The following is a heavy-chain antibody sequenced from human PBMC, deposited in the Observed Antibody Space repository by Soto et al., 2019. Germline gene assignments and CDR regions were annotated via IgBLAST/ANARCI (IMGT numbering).Heavy chain of an antibody. D-gene: IGHD3-10*01. CDR1: GGSISSGGYY. V-gene: IGHV4-31*03. J-gene: IGHJ6*02. CDR3: ARDRGSGSYAYYGMDV. CDR2: IYYSGST. Sequence: QVQLQESGPGLVKPSRTLSLTCTVSGGSISSGGYYWSWIRQHPGKGLEWIGYIYYSGSTYYNPSLKSRVTISVDTSKNQFSLKLSSVTAADTAVYYCARDRGSGSYAYYGMDVWGQGTTVTVSS.